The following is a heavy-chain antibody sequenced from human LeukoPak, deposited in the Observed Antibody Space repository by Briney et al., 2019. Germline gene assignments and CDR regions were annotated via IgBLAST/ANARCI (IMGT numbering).Heavy chain of an antibody. D-gene: IGHD6-19*01. CDR1: GYTFTSYD. J-gene: IGHJ4*02. CDR3: ARSPPEWLVPNDY. V-gene: IGHV1-8*03. Sequence: ASVKVSCKASGYTFTSYDINWVRQATGQGLEWMGWMNPNSGNTGYAEKFQSRVTITRNTSISTAYMELSSLRADDTAVYYCARSPPEWLVPNDYWGQGTLVTVSS. CDR2: MNPNSGNT.